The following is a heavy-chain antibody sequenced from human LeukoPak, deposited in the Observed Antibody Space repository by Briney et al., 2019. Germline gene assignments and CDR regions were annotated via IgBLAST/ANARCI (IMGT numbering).Heavy chain of an antibody. CDR3: VTNLRYFDY. CDR1: GFTFSSYW. D-gene: IGHD1-7*01. CDR2: ITSSSSYI. Sequence: GGSLRLSCAASGFTFSSYWMSWVRQAPGKGLEWVSSITSSSSYINYADSVKGRFTISRDNAKNSLYLQMNSLRAEDTAVYYCVTNLRYFDYWGQGSLVTVSS. J-gene: IGHJ4*02. V-gene: IGHV3-21*01.